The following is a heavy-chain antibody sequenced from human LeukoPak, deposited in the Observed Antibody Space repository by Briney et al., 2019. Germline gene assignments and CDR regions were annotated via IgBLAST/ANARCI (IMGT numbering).Heavy chain of an antibody. CDR1: GFTFSTYW. J-gene: IGHJ5*02. V-gene: IGHV3-7*01. CDR3: ARGGDWFDP. D-gene: IGHD2-15*01. CDR2: IKEDGSEK. Sequence: RGSLRLSCAASGFTFSTYWMSWVRQAPGKGLEWVANIKEDGSEKYYVDSVKGRFTISRDNAKKSLYLQTNSLRAEDTAAYYCARGGDWFDPWGQGTLVTVSS.